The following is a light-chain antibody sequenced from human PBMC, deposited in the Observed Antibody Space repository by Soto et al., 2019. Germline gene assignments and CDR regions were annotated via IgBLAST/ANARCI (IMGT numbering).Light chain of an antibody. J-gene: IGKJ4*01. V-gene: IGKV1-39*01. CDR2: DAP. CDR1: QSIISY. CDR3: QQSYSTPLT. Sequence: DIQMTQSPSSLSASVGDRVTITCRASQSIISYLNWYHQKPGKAPKLLIYDAPSLQSGVPSRFSGSGSGTDFTLTISSLQPEDPATYYCQQSYSTPLTFGGGTKVEIK.